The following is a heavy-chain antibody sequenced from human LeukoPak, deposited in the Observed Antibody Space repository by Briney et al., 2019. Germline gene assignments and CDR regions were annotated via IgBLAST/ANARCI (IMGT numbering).Heavy chain of an antibody. V-gene: IGHV1-18*01. D-gene: IGHD3-3*01. CDR1: GYTFTSYG. CDR2: ISAYNGNT. Sequence: GASVKVSCKASGYTFTSYGISWVRQAPGQGLEWMGWISAYNGNTNYAQKLQGRVTMTTDTSTSTAYMDLSSLRSDDTAVYYCARHTTIFGVAIIDIWGQGTMVTVSS. CDR3: ARHTTIFGVAIIDI. J-gene: IGHJ3*02.